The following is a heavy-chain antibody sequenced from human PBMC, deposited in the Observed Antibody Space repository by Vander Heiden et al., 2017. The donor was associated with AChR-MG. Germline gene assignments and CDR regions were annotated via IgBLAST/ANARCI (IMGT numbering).Heavy chain of an antibody. CDR3: AKDSMVRGVDYYYYGMDV. CDR1: GFTFSSYG. Sequence: QVQLVESGGGVVQPGSSLRLSCAASGFTFSSYGLHWVRQAPGKGLEWVAVISYDGSNKYYADSVKGRFTISRDNSKNTLYLQMNSLRAEDTAVYYCAKDSMVRGVDYYYYGMDVWGQGTTVTVSS. J-gene: IGHJ6*02. V-gene: IGHV3-30*18. D-gene: IGHD3-10*01. CDR2: ISYDGSNK.